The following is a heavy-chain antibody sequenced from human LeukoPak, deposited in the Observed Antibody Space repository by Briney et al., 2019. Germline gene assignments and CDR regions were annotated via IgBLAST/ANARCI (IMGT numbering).Heavy chain of an antibody. CDR2: ISGSGDTT. CDR1: GFTFSSYA. V-gene: IGHV3-23*01. Sequence: PGGSLRLSCAASGFTFSSYAMNWVRQAPGKGLEWVSFISGSGDTTYYADSVKGRFTISRDSSKNTLYLQMNSLRAEDTAVYYCAKEVSSWYFDYWGQGTLVTVSS. J-gene: IGHJ4*02. CDR3: AKEVSSWYFDY. D-gene: IGHD6-13*01.